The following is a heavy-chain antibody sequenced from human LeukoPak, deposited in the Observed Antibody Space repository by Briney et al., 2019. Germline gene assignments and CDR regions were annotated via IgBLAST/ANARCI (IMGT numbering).Heavy chain of an antibody. CDR3: ATSGGYYQFDY. D-gene: IGHD1-26*01. CDR2: IYSGGST. CDR1: GFTVSSNY. Sequence: PGGSLRLSCAASGFTVSSNYMNWVRQAPGKGLEWVSVIYSGGSTYYVDSVKGRFTISRDNSKNTLYLQMNSLRADDTAVYYCATSGGYYQFDYWDQGTLVTVSS. V-gene: IGHV3-53*01. J-gene: IGHJ4*02.